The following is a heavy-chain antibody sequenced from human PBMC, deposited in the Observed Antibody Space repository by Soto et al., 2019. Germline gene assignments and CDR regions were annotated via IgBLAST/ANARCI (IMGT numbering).Heavy chain of an antibody. Sequence: VGSLRLSCAASGFTFSSYGMHWVRQAPGKGLEWVAVIWYDGSNKYYADSVKGRFTISRDNSKNTLYLQMNSLRAEDTAVYYCARVPYSSSYYFDYWGQGTLVTVSS. CDR3: ARVPYSSSYYFDY. V-gene: IGHV3-33*01. J-gene: IGHJ4*02. D-gene: IGHD6-6*01. CDR1: GFTFSSYG. CDR2: IWYDGSNK.